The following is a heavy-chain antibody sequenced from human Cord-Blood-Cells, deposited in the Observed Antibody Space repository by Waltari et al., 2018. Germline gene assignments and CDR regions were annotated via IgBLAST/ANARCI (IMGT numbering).Heavy chain of an antibody. CDR2: ISGSGGST. V-gene: IGHV3-23*01. CDR1: GFTCSSYA. CDR3: AKDSGTGWNHDAFDI. D-gene: IGHD1-1*01. J-gene: IGHJ3*02. Sequence: VQLLESGGGLVQPGGSLRLSCAASGFTCSSYAMSLLPQAPGKRLEWVSAISGSGGSTYYADSVKGRFTISRDNSKNTLYLQMNSLRAEDTAVYYCAKDSGTGWNHDAFDIWGQGTMVTVSS.